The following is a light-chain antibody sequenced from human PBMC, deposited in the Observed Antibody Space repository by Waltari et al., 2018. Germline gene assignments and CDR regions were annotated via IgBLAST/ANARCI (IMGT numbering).Light chain of an antibody. Sequence: EIVLTQSPGTLSLSPGERATLPCRASPSVSSIYLAWYQQKPGQAPRLLIYGASGRATGIPDRFSGSGSGTDFTLTISRLEPEDFAVYYCQQFGNSQWTFGQGTKVEIK. J-gene: IGKJ1*01. V-gene: IGKV3-20*01. CDR1: PSVSSIY. CDR2: GAS. CDR3: QQFGNSQWT.